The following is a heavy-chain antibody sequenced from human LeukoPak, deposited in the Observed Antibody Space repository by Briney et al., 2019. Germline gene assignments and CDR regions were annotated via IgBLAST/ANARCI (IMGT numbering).Heavy chain of an antibody. CDR3: ARDLEPYEPLDAFDI. CDR2: ISSSSSTI. V-gene: IGHV3-48*02. D-gene: IGHD1-1*01. CDR1: GFTFSSYS. Sequence: GGSLRLSCAASGFTFSSYSMNWVRQAPGKGLEWVSYISSSSSTIYYADSVKGRFTISRDNAKNSLYLQMNSLRDEDTAVYYCARDLEPYEPLDAFDIWGQGTMVTVSS. J-gene: IGHJ3*02.